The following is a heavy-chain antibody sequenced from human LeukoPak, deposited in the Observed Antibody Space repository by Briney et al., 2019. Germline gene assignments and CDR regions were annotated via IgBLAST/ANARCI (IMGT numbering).Heavy chain of an antibody. CDR1: GFTFSSYA. D-gene: IGHD6-19*01. V-gene: IGHV3-23*01. J-gene: IGHJ4*02. Sequence: GGSLRLSCAASGFTFSSYAMSWVRQAPGKGLEWVSAISGSGGSTYYADSVKGRFTISRDNSKNTLYLQMNSLRAEDTAVYYCAKVIAGAGTKTSSFDYWGQGTLVTVSS. CDR2: ISGSGGST. CDR3: AKVIAGAGTKTSSFDY.